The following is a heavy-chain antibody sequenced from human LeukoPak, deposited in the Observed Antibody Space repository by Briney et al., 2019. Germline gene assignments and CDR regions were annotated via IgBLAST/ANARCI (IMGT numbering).Heavy chain of an antibody. CDR2: IYYSGST. CDR3: ARTLRANWFDP. CDR1: GGSISSYY. J-gene: IGHJ5*02. Sequence: SETLSLTCTVSGGSISSYYWSWIRQPPGKGLEWIGYIYYSGSTNYNPSLKSRVTISVDTSKNQFSLKLSSVAAADTAVYYCARTLRANWFDPRGQGTLVTVSS. V-gene: IGHV4-59*01.